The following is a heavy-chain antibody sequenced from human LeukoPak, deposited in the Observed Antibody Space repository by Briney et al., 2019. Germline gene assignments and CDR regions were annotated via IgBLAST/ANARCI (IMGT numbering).Heavy chain of an antibody. CDR3: TRDPPTRF. CDR1: GFTFGDYT. V-gene: IGHV3-49*03. CDR2: IRNKADGGTP. Sequence: GGSLRLSCTGSGFTFGDYTISWIRQAPGKGLEWVGFIRNKADGGTPEYAASVQGRFTISRDDSKSIAYLQMDSLKTDDTAVYFCTRDPPTRFWGQGTLVSVSS. D-gene: IGHD3-10*02. J-gene: IGHJ4*02.